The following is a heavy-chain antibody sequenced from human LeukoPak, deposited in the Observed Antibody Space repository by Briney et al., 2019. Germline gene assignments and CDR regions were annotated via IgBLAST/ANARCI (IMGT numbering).Heavy chain of an antibody. CDR3: ATEPSRSYSFDHLDF. CDR2: VVPMFGIR. Sequence: ASVKVSCKASGYTFTGYYIQWVRQAPGQGLEWMGRVVPMFGIRNYPQTFRGRVNITADKATNTVYMELRSLRAEDTAIYYCATEPSRSYSFDHLDFWGLGTPVTVSS. D-gene: IGHD5-12*01. CDR1: GYTFTGYY. J-gene: IGHJ4*02. V-gene: IGHV1-2*02.